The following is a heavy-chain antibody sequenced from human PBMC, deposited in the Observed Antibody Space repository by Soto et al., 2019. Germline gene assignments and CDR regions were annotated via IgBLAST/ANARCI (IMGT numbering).Heavy chain of an antibody. CDR2: IWYDGSNK. D-gene: IGHD6-13*01. Sequence: GWSLRLSCAASGFTFSSYGMHWVRQAPGKGLEWVAVIWYDGSNKYYADSVKGRFTISRDNSKNTLYLQMNSLRAEDTAVYYCARDIGWSIAAAGHYGMDVWGQGTTVTVSS. CDR1: GFTFSSYG. J-gene: IGHJ6*02. CDR3: ARDIGWSIAAAGHYGMDV. V-gene: IGHV3-33*01.